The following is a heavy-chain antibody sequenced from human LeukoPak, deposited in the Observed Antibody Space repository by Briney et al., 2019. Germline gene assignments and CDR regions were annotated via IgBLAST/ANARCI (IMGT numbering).Heavy chain of an antibody. V-gene: IGHV3-33*08. CDR1: GFTFSDYG. D-gene: IGHD6-25*01. CDR3: VRDGGSGVDY. Sequence: GGSLRLSCAASGFTFSDYGMHWVRQAPGKGLEWVAVIWYDGSKRYYADSVKGRFSVSRDDSKNTLYLQMNSLRAEDTAVYFCVRDGGSGVDYWGQGTLVTVSS. CDR2: IWYDGSKR. J-gene: IGHJ4*02.